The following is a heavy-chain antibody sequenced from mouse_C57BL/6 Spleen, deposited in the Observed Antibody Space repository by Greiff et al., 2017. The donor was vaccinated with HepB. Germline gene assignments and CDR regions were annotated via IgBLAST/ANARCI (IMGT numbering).Heavy chain of an antibody. Sequence: VQLKQSGGGLVKPGGSLKLSCAASGFTFSSYTMSWVRQTPEKRLEWVATISGGGGNTYYPDSVKGRFTISRDNAKNTLYLQMSSLRSEDTALYYCARRVITRYFDYWGQGTTLTVSS. CDR3: ARRVITRYFDY. CDR2: ISGGGGNT. J-gene: IGHJ2*01. CDR1: GFTFSSYT. V-gene: IGHV5-9*01. D-gene: IGHD1-1*01.